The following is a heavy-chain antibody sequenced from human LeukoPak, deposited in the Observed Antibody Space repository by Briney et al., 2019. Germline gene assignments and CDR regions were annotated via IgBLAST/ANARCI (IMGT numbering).Heavy chain of an antibody. CDR2: INPNSGGT. D-gene: IGHD3-10*01. CDR3: ARDSYDSGSYYNAPSFDY. CDR1: GYTFTGYY. V-gene: IGHV1-2*06. Sequence: ASVKVSCKASGYTFTGYYMHWVRQAPGQGLEWMGRINPNSGGTNYAQKFQGRVTMTRDTSISTAYMELSRLRSDDTAVYYCARDSYDSGSYYNAPSFDYWGQGTLVTVSS. J-gene: IGHJ4*02.